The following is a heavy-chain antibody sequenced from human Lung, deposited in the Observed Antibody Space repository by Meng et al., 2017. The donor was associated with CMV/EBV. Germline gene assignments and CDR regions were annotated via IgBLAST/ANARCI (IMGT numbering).Heavy chain of an antibody. Sequence: GPXLVXPTQTLTLTCTFSGFSLSTSGMRVSWIRQPPGKALEWLARIDWNDDKFYSTSLKTRLTISKDTSKNQVVLTMTNMDPVDTATYYCARDAAGYSIFDPWGQGXLVTVSS. CDR3: ARDAAGYSIFDP. CDR2: IDWNDDK. CDR1: GFSLSTSGMR. V-gene: IGHV2-70D*14. D-gene: IGHD6-13*01. J-gene: IGHJ5*02.